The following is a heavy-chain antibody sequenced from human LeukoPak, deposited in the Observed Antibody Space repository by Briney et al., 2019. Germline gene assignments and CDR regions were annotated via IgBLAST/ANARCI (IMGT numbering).Heavy chain of an antibody. V-gene: IGHV4-39*01. J-gene: IGHJ4*02. CDR1: VRSISSSSDY. D-gene: IGHD3-10*01. CDR3: ASNGDSALFFDY. Sequence: SETQSLPCTVSVRSISSSSDYWGWIRRPPGKGLERVGIIYYSRSTYYNPSLKSRVTISVDTSKNQLSLKLSSVTAADTAVYYCASNGDSALFFDYWGQGTLVTVSS. CDR2: IYYSRST.